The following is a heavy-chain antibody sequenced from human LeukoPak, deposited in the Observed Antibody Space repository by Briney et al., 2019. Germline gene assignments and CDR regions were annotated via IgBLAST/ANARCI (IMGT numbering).Heavy chain of an antibody. CDR1: GFTFRNYA. J-gene: IGHJ4*02. CDR3: AKDPWSGYGEKVNFDY. CDR2: IGGSGEST. V-gene: IGHV3-23*01. Sequence: GGSLRLSCAASGFTFRNYAMNWVRQAPGKGPEWVSAIGGSGESTYYSESVKGRFTISRDNSKNTLYLQMNSLRVEDTAVYYCAKDPWSGYGEKVNFDYWGQGVLVTVSS. D-gene: IGHD3-3*01.